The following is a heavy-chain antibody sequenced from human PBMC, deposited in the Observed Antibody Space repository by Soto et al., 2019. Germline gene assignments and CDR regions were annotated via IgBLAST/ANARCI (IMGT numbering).Heavy chain of an antibody. Sequence: SETLSLTCTVSGGSISSSSYYWGWIRQPPGKGLEWIGSIYYSGNTYYNPSLKSRVTISVDTAKNQFSLKLSSVTAADTAVYYCARYKSNYYYGMDVWGQGTTVTVSS. D-gene: IGHD1-20*01. CDR2: IYYSGNT. CDR1: GGSISSSSYY. V-gene: IGHV4-39*07. CDR3: ARYKSNYYYGMDV. J-gene: IGHJ6*02.